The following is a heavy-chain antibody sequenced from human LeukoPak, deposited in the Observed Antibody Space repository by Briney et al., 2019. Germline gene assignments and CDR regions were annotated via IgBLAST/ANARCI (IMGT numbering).Heavy chain of an antibody. V-gene: IGHV4-34*01. CDR1: GGSFSGYF. CDR2: INHSGST. Sequence: PSETLSLTCAVYGGSFSGYFWSWIRQPPGKGLEWIGEINHSGSTNYNPSLKSRVTISVDTSKNQFSLRLSSVTAADTAVYHCARGNFPERKPVWLVRKYYCYMNVWGKGTTVTVSS. J-gene: IGHJ6*03. D-gene: IGHD6-19*01. CDR3: ARGNFPERKPVWLVRKYYCYMNV.